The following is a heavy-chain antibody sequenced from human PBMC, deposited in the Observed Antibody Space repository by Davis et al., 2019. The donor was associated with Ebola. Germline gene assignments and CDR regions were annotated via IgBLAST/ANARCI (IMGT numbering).Heavy chain of an antibody. CDR2: ISSSSSYI. D-gene: IGHD4-17*01. J-gene: IGHJ4*02. Sequence: GESLKISCAASGFTFSSYSMNWVRQAPGKGLEWVSSISSSSSYIYYADSVKGRFTISRDNAKNSLYLQMNSLRTEDTAVYYCASLSTVTTPFDYWGQGTLVTVSS. V-gene: IGHV3-21*01. CDR3: ASLSTVTTPFDY. CDR1: GFTFSSYS.